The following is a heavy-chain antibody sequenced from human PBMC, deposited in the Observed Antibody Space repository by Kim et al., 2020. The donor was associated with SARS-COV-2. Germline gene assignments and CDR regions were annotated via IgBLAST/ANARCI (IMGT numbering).Heavy chain of an antibody. CDR2: ISGSGGST. D-gene: IGHD6-6*01. J-gene: IGHJ6*03. CDR3: AKTSSSFFDYYYYYMDV. Sequence: GGSLRLSCAASGFTFSSYAMSWVRQAPGKGLEWVSGISGSGGSTYYADSVKGRFTISRDNSKNTLYLQMNSLRAEDTAVYYCAKTSSSFFDYYYYYMDVWGKETTVTVSS. V-gene: IGHV3-23*01. CDR1: GFTFSSYA.